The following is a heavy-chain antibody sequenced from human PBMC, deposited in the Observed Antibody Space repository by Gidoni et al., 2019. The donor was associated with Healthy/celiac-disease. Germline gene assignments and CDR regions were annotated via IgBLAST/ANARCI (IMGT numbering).Heavy chain of an antibody. J-gene: IGHJ4*02. CDR2: IYYSGST. CDR1: GGSISSSSYY. CDR3: ARVWMVSGYSYGGHFDY. Sequence: QLQLQESGPGLVKPSETLSLTCTVSGGSISSSSYYWGWIRQPPGKGLEWIGSIYYSGSTYYNPSLKSRVTISVDTSKNQFSLKLSSVTAADTAVYYCARVWMVSGYSYGGHFDYWGQGTLVTVSS. V-gene: IGHV4-39*01. D-gene: IGHD5-18*01.